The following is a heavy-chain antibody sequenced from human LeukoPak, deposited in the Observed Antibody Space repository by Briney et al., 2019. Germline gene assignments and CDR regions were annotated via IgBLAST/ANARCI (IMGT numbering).Heavy chain of an antibody. V-gene: IGHV3-30*18. D-gene: IGHD3-9*01. CDR3: ANDPVVAYYDILTGYIH. Sequence: PGGSLRLSCAASGFTFSKDDFHWVRQAPGKGLEWVAVISYDGSNKYYADSVKGRFTISRDNSKNTLYLQMNSLRAEDTAVYYCANDPVVAYYDILTGYIHWGQGTLVTVSS. CDR1: GFTFSKDD. J-gene: IGHJ4*02. CDR2: ISYDGSNK.